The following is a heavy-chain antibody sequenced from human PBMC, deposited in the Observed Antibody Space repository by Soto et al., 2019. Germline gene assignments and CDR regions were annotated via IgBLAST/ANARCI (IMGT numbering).Heavy chain of an antibody. CDR3: ARGPGIWTSFNI. CDR2: IIPIFAKP. Sequence: QVQLIQSGAELKRPGSSVKVSCKASGDTFSSYSITWLRQAPGQRLEWMGGIIPIFAKPTYAQKFQGRVAITSDDSTITVYMELTSLTSEDTAVYYCARGPGIWTSFNIWGQGTPLSVSS. CDR1: GDTFSSYS. D-gene: IGHD3-3*01. J-gene: IGHJ3*02. V-gene: IGHV1-69*01.